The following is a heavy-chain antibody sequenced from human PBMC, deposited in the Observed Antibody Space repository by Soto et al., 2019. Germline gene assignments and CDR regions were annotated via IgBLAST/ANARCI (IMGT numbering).Heavy chain of an antibody. CDR3: AHRVLRTVFGLVTTTAIYFDF. J-gene: IGHJ4*02. V-gene: IGHV2-5*02. Sequence: QITLNESGPTVVRPTETLTLTCRFSGFSLTTSGVGVGWIRQSPGKAPEWLALIYWDDDTRYSASLKSRLTITKDTSKNQVVLTVSDLDPTYTATYYCAHRVLRTVFGLVTTTAIYFDFWGQGTPVAVSS. D-gene: IGHD3-3*01. CDR1: GFSLTTSGVG. CDR2: IYWDDDT.